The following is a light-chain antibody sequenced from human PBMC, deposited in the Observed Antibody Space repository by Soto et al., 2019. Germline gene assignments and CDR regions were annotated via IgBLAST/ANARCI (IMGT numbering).Light chain of an antibody. V-gene: IGLV2-14*01. J-gene: IGLJ1*01. CDR1: SSDVGGYNY. CDR3: SSYTSSSTQV. Sequence: QSALAQPASVSGSPGQSSTISCTGTSSDVGGYNYVSWYQQHPGKAPKLMIYEVSNRPSGVSNRFSGSKSGNTASLTISGLQAEDGADYYCSSYTSSSTQVFGTGTKVTVL. CDR2: EVS.